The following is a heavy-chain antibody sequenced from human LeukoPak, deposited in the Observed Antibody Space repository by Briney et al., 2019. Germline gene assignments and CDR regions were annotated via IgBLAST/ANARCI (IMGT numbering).Heavy chain of an antibody. CDR3: ARGGLLRYFDWTPYNWFDP. J-gene: IGHJ5*02. Sequence: ASVKVSCKASGYTFTSYAMNWVRQAPGQGLEWMGWINTNTGNPTYAQGFTGRFVFSLDTSVSTAYLQISSLKAEDTAVYYCARGGLLRYFDWTPYNWFDPWGQGTLVTVSS. V-gene: IGHV7-4-1*02. CDR1: GYTFTSYA. D-gene: IGHD3-9*01. CDR2: INTNTGNP.